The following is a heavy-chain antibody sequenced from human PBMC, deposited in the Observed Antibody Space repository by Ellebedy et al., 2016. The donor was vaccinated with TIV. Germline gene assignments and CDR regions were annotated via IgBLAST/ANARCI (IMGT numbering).Heavy chain of an antibody. V-gene: IGHV4-59*12. J-gene: IGHJ6*02. CDR3: AREGDTAMVHGMDV. D-gene: IGHD5-18*01. CDR2: VSSSGNT. CDR1: GGSISSYY. Sequence: MPSETLSLTCIVSGGSISSYYWSWIRQSPGKGLEWIGYVSSSGNTNYNPSLKSRVTTSIDTSKNQFSLRLSFVTAADTAVYYCAREGDTAMVHGMDVWGQGTTVTVSS.